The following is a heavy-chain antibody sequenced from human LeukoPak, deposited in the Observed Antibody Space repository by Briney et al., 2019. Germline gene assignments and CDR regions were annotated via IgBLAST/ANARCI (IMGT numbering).Heavy chain of an antibody. CDR1: GFTVDDYA. V-gene: IGHV3-9*03. CDR2: ISWNSGSI. Sequence: QPGRSLRLSCAASGFTVDDYAMHWVRQAPGKGLEWVSGISWNSGSIGYADSVKGRFTISRDNAKNSLYLQMNSLRAEDMALYYCAKDSSSGSLDYWGQGTLVTVSS. D-gene: IGHD3-22*01. J-gene: IGHJ4*02. CDR3: AKDSSSGSLDY.